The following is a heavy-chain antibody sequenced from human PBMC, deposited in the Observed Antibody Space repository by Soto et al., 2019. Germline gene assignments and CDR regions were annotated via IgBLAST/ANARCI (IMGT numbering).Heavy chain of an antibody. V-gene: IGHV4-31*03. J-gene: IGHJ6*02. CDR1: GVSIISGGYY. D-gene: IGHD2-8*01. CDR3: ARDIMGTNYYYYGMDV. CDR2: IYYSGST. Sequence: SETLSLTCTVSGVSIISGGYYWSLIRQHPGKGLEWIGYIYYSGSTYYNPSLKSRVTISVDTSKNQFSLKLSSVTAADTAVYYCARDIMGTNYYYYGMDVWGQGTTVTVSS.